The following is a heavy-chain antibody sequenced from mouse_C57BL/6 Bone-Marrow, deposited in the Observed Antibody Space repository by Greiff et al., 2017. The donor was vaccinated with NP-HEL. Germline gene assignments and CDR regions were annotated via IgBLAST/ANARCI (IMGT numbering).Heavy chain of an antibody. CDR3: ARGGIYYGNYVEPFDY. CDR1: GYTFTSYG. CDR2: IYIGNGYT. V-gene: IGHV1-58*01. Sequence: VHVKQSGAELVRPGSSVKMSCKTSGYTFTSYGINWVKQRPGQGLEWIGYIYIGNGYTEYNEKFKGKATLTSDTSSSTAYMQLSSLTSEDSAIYFCARGGIYYGNYVEPFDYWGQGTTLTVSS. J-gene: IGHJ2*01. D-gene: IGHD2-1*01.